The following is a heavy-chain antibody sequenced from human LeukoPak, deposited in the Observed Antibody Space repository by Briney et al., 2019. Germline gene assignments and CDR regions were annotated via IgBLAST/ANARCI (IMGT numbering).Heavy chain of an antibody. D-gene: IGHD3-22*01. CDR2: INHSGST. CDR1: GGSFSGYY. Sequence: SETLSVTCAVYGGSFSGYYWSWIRQPPGNGLEWIGEINHSGSTNYNPSLKSRVTISVDMSKNQFSLKLSSVTAADTAVYYCAREPYYYDSSGYPWDYWGQGTLVTVSS. J-gene: IGHJ4*02. CDR3: AREPYYYDSSGYPWDY. V-gene: IGHV4-34*01.